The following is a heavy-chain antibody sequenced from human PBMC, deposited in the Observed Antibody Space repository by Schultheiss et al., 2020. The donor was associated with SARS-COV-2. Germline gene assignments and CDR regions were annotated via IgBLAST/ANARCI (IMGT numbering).Heavy chain of an antibody. CDR1: GNSSTSYW. CDR2: IDPSDSYT. V-gene: IGHV5-10-1*01. J-gene: IGHJ5*02. D-gene: IGHD6-19*01. Sequence: GGSLRLSCQGSGNSSTSYWITWVRQMPGKGLEWMGIIDPSDSYTNYSPSFQGHVTISADKSTTTAYLQWSSLKASDTAMYYCARQGIAVAGAEFDPWGQGTLVTVAS. CDR3: ARQGIAVAGAEFDP.